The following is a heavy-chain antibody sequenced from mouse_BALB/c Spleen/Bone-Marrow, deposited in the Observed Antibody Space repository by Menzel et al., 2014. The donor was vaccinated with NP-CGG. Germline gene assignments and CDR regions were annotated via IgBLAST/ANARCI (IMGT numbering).Heavy chain of an antibody. V-gene: IGHV2-6-7*01. J-gene: IGHJ4*01. Sequence: VMLVESGPGLVAPSQSLSITCTVSGFPLTNYGVNWVRQPPGKGLEWLGMIWGDGSTDYNSALKSRLSISKDNSKSQLFLKMNSLQTDDTARYYCAGDNYRYAMDYWGQGTSVTVSS. CDR1: GFPLTNYG. CDR3: AGDNYRYAMDY. CDR2: IWGDGST. D-gene: IGHD2-14*01.